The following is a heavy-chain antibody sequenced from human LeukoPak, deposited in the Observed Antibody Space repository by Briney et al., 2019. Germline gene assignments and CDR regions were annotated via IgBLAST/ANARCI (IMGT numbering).Heavy chain of an antibody. CDR2: VYHSGST. D-gene: IGHD3-22*01. Sequence: PSETLSLTCAVSGVSINSTTWWSWVRQPPRKGLEWIGEVYHSGSTNYNPSLKSRVTISVDKSKNQFSLRLSSVTAADTAVYYCARGTLYYYDSSGYWDYFDYWGQGTLVTVFS. CDR3: ARGTLYYYDSSGYWDYFDY. J-gene: IGHJ4*02. V-gene: IGHV4-4*02. CDR1: GVSINSTTW.